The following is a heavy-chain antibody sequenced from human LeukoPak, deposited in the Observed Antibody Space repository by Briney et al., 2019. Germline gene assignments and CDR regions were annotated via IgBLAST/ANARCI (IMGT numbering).Heavy chain of an antibody. CDR2: ISYSGST. CDR3: ARETGTSNMDV. J-gene: IGHJ6*02. Sequence: SETLSLTCTVSGGSISNYYWSWIRQPPGKGLEWIGYISYSGSTKYNPSLQSRVPMSVDTSKNQFSLKLTSVTAADTAVYYCARETGTSNMDVWGQGTTVTVSS. CDR1: GGSISNYY. D-gene: IGHD1-7*01. V-gene: IGHV4-59*12.